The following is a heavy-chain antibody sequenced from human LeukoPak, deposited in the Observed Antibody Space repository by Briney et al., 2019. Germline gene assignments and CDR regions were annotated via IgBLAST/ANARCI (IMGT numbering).Heavy chain of an antibody. CDR1: DSSITSTYY. CDR2: VLRLQTVRT. V-gene: IGHV4-38-2*02. J-gene: IGHJ4*02. CDR3: ARVLHAPYLIDS. Sequence: SETLSLTCTVSDSSITSTYYWAWFRQPPGKGLEWIATVLRLQTVRTFNNPSLESRVTMSLDPSQNQFSLNLTSVTAADTALYFCARVLHAPYLIDSWGQGTLVTVSS. D-gene: IGHD2-8*01.